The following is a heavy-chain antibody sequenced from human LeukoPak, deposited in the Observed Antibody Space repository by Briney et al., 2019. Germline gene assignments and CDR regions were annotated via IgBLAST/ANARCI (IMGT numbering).Heavy chain of an antibody. D-gene: IGHD5-24*01. CDR1: GYTFTGYY. J-gene: IGHJ4*02. CDR2: INPNSGGT. V-gene: IGHV1-2*02. Sequence: ASVKVSCKASGYTFTGYYMHWVRQAPGQGLEWMGWINPNSGGTNYAQKVPGRATMTRDTSISTAYMELSRLRSDDTAVYYCASFQGRDGYNLDYWGQGTLVTVSS. CDR3: ASFQGRDGYNLDY.